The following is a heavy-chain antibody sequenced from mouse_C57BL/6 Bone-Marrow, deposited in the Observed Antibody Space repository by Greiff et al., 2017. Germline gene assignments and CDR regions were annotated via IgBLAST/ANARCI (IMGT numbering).Heavy chain of an antibody. CDR1: GYSITSGYY. D-gene: IGHD3-3*01. Sequence: VQLKESGPGLVQPSQSLSLTCSVTGYSITSGYYWNWIRQFPGNKLEWMGYIRYDGSNNYNPSLKNRISITRDTSKNQFFLKLNSVTTEDTATYYCAREGGRRYYAMDYWGQGTSVTVSS. V-gene: IGHV3-6*01. J-gene: IGHJ4*01. CDR2: IRYDGSN. CDR3: AREGGRRYYAMDY.